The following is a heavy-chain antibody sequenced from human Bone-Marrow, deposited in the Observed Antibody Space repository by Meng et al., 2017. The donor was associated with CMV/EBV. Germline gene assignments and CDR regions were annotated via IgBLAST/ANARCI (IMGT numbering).Heavy chain of an antibody. CDR3: AREVLHGGIVVVIAIQGFFDY. D-gene: IGHD2-21*01. CDR1: GGSISSSSYY. V-gene: IGHV4-39*07. CDR2: IYYSGST. Sequence: ESLKISCTVSGGSISSSSYYWGWIRQPPGKGLEWIGSIYYSGSTYYNPSLKSRVTISVDTSKNQFSLKLSSVTAADTAVYYCAREVLHGGIVVVIAIQGFFDYWGQGTLVTVSS. J-gene: IGHJ4*02.